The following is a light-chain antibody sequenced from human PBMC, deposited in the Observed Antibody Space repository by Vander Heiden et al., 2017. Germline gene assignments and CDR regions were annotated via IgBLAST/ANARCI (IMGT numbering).Light chain of an antibody. CDR1: QGISNY. V-gene: IGKV1-9*01. CDR3: QQRRT. J-gene: IGKJ1*01. CDR2: GAS. Sequence: DIQLTQSPSFLSASVGDRVTITCRASQGISNYLAWYQQKPGKAPKLLIYGASTLQSGVPARFSGSGSGTEFTLTISSLQPEDSATYYCQQRRTFGQGTKVEIK.